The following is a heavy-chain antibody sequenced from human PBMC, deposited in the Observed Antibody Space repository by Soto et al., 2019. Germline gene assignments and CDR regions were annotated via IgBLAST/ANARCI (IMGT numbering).Heavy chain of an antibody. CDR1: GFTFRSYG. D-gene: IGHD2-2*01. CDR3: ARDRLVPYGYGMDV. Sequence: GSLRLSCAASGFTFRSYGIHWVRQAPGKGLEWVALIWFDGSKKYYVDSVKGRFAVSRDNSKNTLYLQMNSLRVEDTAVYYCARDRLVPYGYGMDVWGQGTTVTVS. CDR2: IWFDGSKK. J-gene: IGHJ6*02. V-gene: IGHV3-33*01.